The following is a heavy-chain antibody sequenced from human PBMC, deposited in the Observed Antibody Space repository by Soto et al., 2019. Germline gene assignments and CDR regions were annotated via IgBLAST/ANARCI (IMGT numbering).Heavy chain of an antibody. CDR2: IKQDGSEK. D-gene: IGHD2-15*01. CDR3: ARAPRDIVVVVAATPVDAFDI. J-gene: IGHJ3*02. Sequence: GGSLRLSCAASGFTFSSYWMSWVRQAPGKGLEWVANIKQDGSEKYYVDSVKGRFTISRDNAKNSLYLQMNSLRAEDTAVYYCARAPRDIVVVVAATPVDAFDIWGQGTMVTVSS. V-gene: IGHV3-7*01. CDR1: GFTFSSYW.